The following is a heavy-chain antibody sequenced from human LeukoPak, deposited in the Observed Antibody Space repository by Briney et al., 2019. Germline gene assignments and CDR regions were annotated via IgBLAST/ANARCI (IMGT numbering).Heavy chain of an antibody. Sequence: GASVKVSCKASGYTFTSYDINWVRQATGQGLEWMGWMNPNSGGTNYAQKFQGRVTMTRDTSISTAYMELSRLRSDDTAVYYCARDLGYYDSSGYYFFWGPPPPDSKTGFFDYWGQGTLVTVSS. V-gene: IGHV1-2*02. J-gene: IGHJ4*02. D-gene: IGHD3-22*01. CDR1: GYTFTSYD. CDR2: MNPNSGGT. CDR3: ARDLGYYDSSGYYFFWGPPPPDSKTGFFDY.